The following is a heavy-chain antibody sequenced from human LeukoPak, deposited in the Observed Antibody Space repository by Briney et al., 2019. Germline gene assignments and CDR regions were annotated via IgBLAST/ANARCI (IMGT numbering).Heavy chain of an antibody. Sequence: GESLKISCKGSGYRFTSYWIGWVRQMPGKGLEWMGIIYPGDSDTRYSPSFQGQVTISADKSISTAYLQWSSLKASDTAMYCCARRDYDILTGSGPFDYWGQGTLVTVSS. V-gene: IGHV5-51*01. CDR1: GYRFTSYW. J-gene: IGHJ4*02. CDR2: IYPGDSDT. CDR3: ARRDYDILTGSGPFDY. D-gene: IGHD3-9*01.